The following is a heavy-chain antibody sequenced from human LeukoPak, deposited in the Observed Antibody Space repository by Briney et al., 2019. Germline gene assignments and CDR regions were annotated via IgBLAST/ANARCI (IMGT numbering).Heavy chain of an antibody. V-gene: IGHV1-8*03. Sequence: ASVKVSCKTSGYSFTNFDINRVRQATGQGLEWMGKMSPNTGKAGYAQKFQDRVTITSDTSINKVYMERSSLRSDDTAVYYCARTFVDFWSGYYRRDWLDPWGQGTLVTVSS. D-gene: IGHD3-3*01. CDR2: MSPNTGKA. CDR1: GYSFTNFD. CDR3: ARTFVDFWSGYYRRDWLDP. J-gene: IGHJ5*02.